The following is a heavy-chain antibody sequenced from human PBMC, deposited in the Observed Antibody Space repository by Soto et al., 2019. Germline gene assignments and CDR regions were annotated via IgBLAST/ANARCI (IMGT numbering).Heavy chain of an antibody. J-gene: IGHJ4*02. V-gene: IGHV3-30*18. D-gene: IGHD6-19*01. CDR1: GFTFSSYG. CDR3: AKDLYSSGWYPDY. Sequence: QVQLVESGGGVVQPGRSLRLSCAASGFTFSSYGMHWVRQAPGKGLEWVAVISYDGSNKYYADSVKGRFTISRDNSKNTLYLQMNSLRAEDTAVYYCAKDLYSSGWYPDYWGQGTLVTVSS. CDR2: ISYDGSNK.